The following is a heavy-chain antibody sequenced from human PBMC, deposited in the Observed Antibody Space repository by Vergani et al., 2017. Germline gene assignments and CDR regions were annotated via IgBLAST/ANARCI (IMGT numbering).Heavy chain of an antibody. CDR1: GFTFSSYA. V-gene: IGHV3-23*04. CDR2: ISGSGGST. D-gene: IGHD2-15*01. Sequence: EVQLVESGGGLVQPGGSLRLSCAASGFTFSSYAMSWVRQAPGKGLEWVSAISGSGGSTYYADSVKGRFTISRDNSKNTLYLQMNSLRAEDTAVYYCAKDGYCSGGSCSRPYYYYYGMDVWGQGTTVTVSS. J-gene: IGHJ6*02. CDR3: AKDGYCSGGSCSRPYYYYYGMDV.